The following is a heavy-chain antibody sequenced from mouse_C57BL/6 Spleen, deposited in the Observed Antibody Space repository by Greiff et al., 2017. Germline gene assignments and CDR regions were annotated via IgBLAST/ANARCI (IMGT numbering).Heavy chain of an antibody. J-gene: IGHJ4*01. CDR1: GFSFNTYA. CDR3: VRLYYSNSMDY. V-gene: IGHV10-1*01. Sequence: GGGLVQPKGSLKLSCAASGFSFNTYAMNWVRQAPGKGLEWVARIRSKSNNYATYYADSVKDRFTISRDDSESMLYLQMNNLKTEDTAMYYCVRLYYSNSMDYWGQGTSVTVSS. D-gene: IGHD2-5*01. CDR2: IRSKSNNYAT.